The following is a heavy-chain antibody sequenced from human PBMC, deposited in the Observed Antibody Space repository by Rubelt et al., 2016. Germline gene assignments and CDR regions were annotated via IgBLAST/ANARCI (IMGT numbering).Heavy chain of an antibody. J-gene: IGHJ4*02. V-gene: IGHV4-39*01. D-gene: IGHD1-26*01. CDR2: VYHCGDI. CDR1: GDSFSRPHYF. Sequence: QVQLQESGPGLVKPSETLSLRCTVSGDSFSRPHYFWGWLRQPPGKGLEWIGTVYHCGDIHYNTTLKSRLSIPAAPSRGRSAACVTVLTAAGTAGYYCARGLSIVGATGEYWGQGNMVTVSS. CDR3: ARGLSIVGATGEY.